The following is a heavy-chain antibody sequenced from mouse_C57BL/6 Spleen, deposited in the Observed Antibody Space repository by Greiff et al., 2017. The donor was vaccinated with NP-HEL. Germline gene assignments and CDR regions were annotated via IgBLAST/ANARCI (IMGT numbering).Heavy chain of an antibody. D-gene: IGHD1-1*01. CDR1: GFTFSDYY. Sequence: EVQRVESEGGLVQPGSSMKLSCTASGFTFSDYYMAWVRQVPEKGLEWVANINYDGSSTYYLDSLKSRFIISRDNAKNILYLQMSSLKSEDTATYYCARDRYEWYFDVWGTGTTVTVSS. CDR3: ARDRYEWYFDV. CDR2: INYDGSST. J-gene: IGHJ1*03. V-gene: IGHV5-16*01.